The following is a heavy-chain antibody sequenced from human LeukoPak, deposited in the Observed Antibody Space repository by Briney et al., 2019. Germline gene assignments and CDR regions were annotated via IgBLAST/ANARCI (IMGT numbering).Heavy chain of an antibody. CDR1: GFTFSSYS. V-gene: IGHV3-48*01. Sequence: GGSLRLSCAASGFTFSSYSMNWVRQAPGKGLEWVSYISSSSSTIYYADSVKGRFTISRDNSKNTLYLQMNSLRAEDTAVYYCARGNYHSSGYSDYWGQGTLVTVSS. CDR3: ARGNYHSSGYSDY. CDR2: ISSSSSTI. J-gene: IGHJ4*02. D-gene: IGHD3-22*01.